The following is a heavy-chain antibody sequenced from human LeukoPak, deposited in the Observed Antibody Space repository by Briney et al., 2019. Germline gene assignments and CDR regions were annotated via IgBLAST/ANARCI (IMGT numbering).Heavy chain of an antibody. Sequence: GGSLRLSCAASGFTFSSYPMHWVRQAPGKGLEWVATISYDGSEKHYADPVKGRFTISRDNSKNTLYLQMNSLRAEDTAVYYCARSRGYCSGGSCYGVGYYYGMDVWGQGTTVTVSS. J-gene: IGHJ6*02. D-gene: IGHD2-15*01. CDR1: GFTFSSYP. CDR2: ISYDGSEK. V-gene: IGHV3-30-3*01. CDR3: ARSRGYCSGGSCYGVGYYYGMDV.